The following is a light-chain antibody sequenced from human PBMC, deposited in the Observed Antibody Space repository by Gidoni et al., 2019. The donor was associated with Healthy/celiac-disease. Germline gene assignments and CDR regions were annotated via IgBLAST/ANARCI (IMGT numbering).Light chain of an antibody. CDR1: QSVSSY. V-gene: IGKV3-11*01. CDR3: QQRSNWPPKYT. CDR2: DAS. Sequence: EIVLTQAPATLPLAPGERATLSCRASQSVSSYLAWYQQKPGQAPRLLIYDASNRATGIPAWFSGSGSGPHFPLTISSLAPEDFAVYYCQQRSNWPPKYTFXQXTKLEIK. J-gene: IGKJ2*01.